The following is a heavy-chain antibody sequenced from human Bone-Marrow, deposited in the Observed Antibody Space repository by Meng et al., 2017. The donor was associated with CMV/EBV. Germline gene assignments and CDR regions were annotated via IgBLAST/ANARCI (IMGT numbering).Heavy chain of an antibody. V-gene: IGHV1-69*05. CDR2: FIPVFAAA. Sequence: SVKVSCKASGGTFDTYAISWVRQAPGQGLEWMGSFIPVFAAADYAQKFQGRVTIATDESTSTAYMELTNLKFEDTAIYYCTRDRQMVGNWFDPWGQGTRVTVSS. CDR3: TRDRQMVGNWFDP. CDR1: GGTFDTYA. D-gene: IGHD2-8*01. J-gene: IGHJ5*02.